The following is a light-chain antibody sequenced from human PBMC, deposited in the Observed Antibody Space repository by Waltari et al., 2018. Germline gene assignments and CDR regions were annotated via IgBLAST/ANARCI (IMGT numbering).Light chain of an antibody. CDR1: SSDVVGYNY. CDR2: EVS. V-gene: IGLV2-14*01. Sequence: QSALTQPASVSGSPGQSITIPCTGTSSDVVGYNYVSWYQQHPGKAPKLMIYEVSNRPSGVSNRFSGSKSGNTASLTISGLQAEDEADYYCSSYTSSSTVVFGGGTKLTVL. J-gene: IGLJ2*01. CDR3: SSYTSSSTVV.